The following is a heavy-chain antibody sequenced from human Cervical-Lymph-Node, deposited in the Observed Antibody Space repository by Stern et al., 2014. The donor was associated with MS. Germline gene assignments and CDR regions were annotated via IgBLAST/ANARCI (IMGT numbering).Heavy chain of an antibody. CDR1: GYTFTGYY. Sequence: VQLVQSGAEVKKPGASVKVSCKASGYTFTGYYIHWVRQAPGQGLAWMGWMIPNNGDTHYAQNFQGRVTMTRDTSISTAYMELSRLRSDDTAVYYCAKDGYNYWGQGTLVTVSS. CDR3: AKDGYNY. D-gene: IGHD5-24*01. CDR2: MIPNNGDT. V-gene: IGHV1-2*02. J-gene: IGHJ4*02.